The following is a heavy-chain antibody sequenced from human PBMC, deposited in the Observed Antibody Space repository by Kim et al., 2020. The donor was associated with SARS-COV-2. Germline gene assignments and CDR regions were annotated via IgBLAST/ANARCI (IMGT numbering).Heavy chain of an antibody. V-gene: IGHV3-48*02. D-gene: IGHD2-2*01. CDR2: IDSSSSVI. CDR1: GFTFSSFS. Sequence: GGSLRLSCAASGFTFSSFSMNWVRQAPGKALEWVAYIDSSSSVIYYSESVKGRFTISRDTASNSLFLQMSSLRDDDTAVYYCVRDGGYCDGTSCHDLNFFEPWGQGTLVTVSS. J-gene: IGHJ5*02. CDR3: VRDGGYCDGTSCHDLNFFEP.